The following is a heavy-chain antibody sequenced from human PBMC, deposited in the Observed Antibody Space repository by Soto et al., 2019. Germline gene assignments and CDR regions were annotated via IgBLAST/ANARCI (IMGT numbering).Heavy chain of an antibody. D-gene: IGHD6-6*01. V-gene: IGHV4-30-4*01. Sequence: SETLSLTCTVSGGSISSGDYYWSWIRQPPGKGLEWIGYIYYSGSTYYNPSLKSRVTISVDTSKNQFSLKLSPVTAADTAVYYCDRAGESSSFDYWGQGTLVTVSS. J-gene: IGHJ4*02. CDR1: GGSISSGDYY. CDR3: DRAGESSSFDY. CDR2: IYYSGST.